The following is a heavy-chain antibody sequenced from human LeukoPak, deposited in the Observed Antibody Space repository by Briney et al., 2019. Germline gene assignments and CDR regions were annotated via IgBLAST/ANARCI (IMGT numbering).Heavy chain of an antibody. CDR2: IYYSGST. V-gene: IGHV4-59*01. CDR3: ASWGYSSSLRGAY. J-gene: IGHJ4*02. Sequence: SETLSLTCTVSGGSISSYYWSWIRQPPGKGLEWIGYIYYSGSTNYNPSLKSRVTISVDTSKNQFSLKLSSVTAADTAVYYCASWGYSSSLRGAYWGQGTLVTVSS. D-gene: IGHD6-13*01. CDR1: GGSISSYY.